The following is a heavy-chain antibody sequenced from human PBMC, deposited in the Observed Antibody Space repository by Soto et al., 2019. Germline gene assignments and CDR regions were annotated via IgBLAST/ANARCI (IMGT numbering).Heavy chain of an antibody. CDR3: AINGGGTDYYYGMDV. CDR2: ISSSSSYI. CDR1: GFTFSSYS. D-gene: IGHD1-1*01. V-gene: IGHV3-21*01. Sequence: GGSLRLSCAASGFTFSSYSMNWVRQAPGKGLEWVSSISSSSSYIYYADSVKGRFTISRDNAKNSLYLQMNSLRAEDTAVYYCAINGGGTDYYYGMDVWGQGTTVTVSS. J-gene: IGHJ6*02.